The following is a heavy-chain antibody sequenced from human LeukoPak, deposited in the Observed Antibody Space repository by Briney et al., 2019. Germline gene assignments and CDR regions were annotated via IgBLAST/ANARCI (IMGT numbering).Heavy chain of an antibody. D-gene: IGHD3-10*01. J-gene: IGHJ5*02. CDR2: IYLSGTT. CDR1: GGSISSIGYA. Sequence: SQTLSLTCAVSGGSISSIGYAWSWIRQPPGKGLEWIGHIYLSGTTYDNPSLKRRVTISVDRSKSQFSLKLSSVTAADTAVYYCARAPPYYYGSGSYYNVGWFDPWGQGTLVTVSS. V-gene: IGHV4-30-2*01. CDR3: ARAPPYYYGSGSYYNVGWFDP.